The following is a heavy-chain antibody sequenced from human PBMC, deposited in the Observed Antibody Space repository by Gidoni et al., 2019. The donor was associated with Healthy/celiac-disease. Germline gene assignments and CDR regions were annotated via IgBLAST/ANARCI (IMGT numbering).Heavy chain of an antibody. Sequence: QLQLQASGSGLVKPSQTLSLTCAVSGGSISSGGYSWSWIRQPPGKGREWIGYIYHSGSTYYNPSLKSRVTISVDRSKNQFSLKLSSVTAADTAVYYCARDRVGGVRERYNWFDPWGQGTLVTVSS. J-gene: IGHJ5*02. CDR2: IYHSGST. CDR1: GGSISSGGYS. V-gene: IGHV4-30-2*01. CDR3: ARDRVGGVRERYNWFDP. D-gene: IGHD3-10*01.